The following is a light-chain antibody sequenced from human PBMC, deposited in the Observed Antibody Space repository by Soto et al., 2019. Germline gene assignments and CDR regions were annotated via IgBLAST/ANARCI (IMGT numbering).Light chain of an antibody. Sequence: DTQMNQSPSSLSASVGDIIDITCRASQSISSYLNWYQQKPGKAPKLLISAASILQSGVPSRFSGSGSGTDCNLTIRNLQPEELAGYYGKKTYSYPITGGQGKRREIK. CDR2: AAS. J-gene: IGKJ5*01. CDR1: QSISSY. V-gene: IGKV1-39*01. CDR3: KKTYSYPIT.